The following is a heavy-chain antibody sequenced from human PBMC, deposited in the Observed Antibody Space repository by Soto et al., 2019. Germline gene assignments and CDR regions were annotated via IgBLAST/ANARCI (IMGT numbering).Heavy chain of an antibody. CDR3: ARFSVSAYYYYGMDV. V-gene: IGHV1-69*06. J-gene: IGHJ6*02. Sequence: ASVKVSCKASGGTFSSYAISWVRQAPGQGLEWMGGIIPIFGTANYAQKFQGRVTITADKSTSTAYMELSSLRSEDTAVYYCARFSVSAYYYYGMDVWGQGTTVNVSS. D-gene: IGHD3-16*02. CDR2: IIPIFGTA. CDR1: GGTFSSYA.